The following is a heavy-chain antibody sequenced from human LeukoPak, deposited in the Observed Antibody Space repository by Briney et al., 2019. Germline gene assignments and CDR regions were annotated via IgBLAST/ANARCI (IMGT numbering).Heavy chain of an antibody. D-gene: IGHD5-18*01. J-gene: IGHJ2*01. Sequence: SETLSLTCTLSGGSINSSTYYWGWIRQPPGKGLEYIGSVFSGGSTYFNPSLKSRVSVSVDTSKNQFSLKLSSVTAADTAVYYCARRLSTTMVILWCFDLWGRGTLVTVSS. CDR3: ARRLSTTMVILWCFDL. CDR1: GGSINSSTYY. CDR2: VFSGGST. V-gene: IGHV4-39*01.